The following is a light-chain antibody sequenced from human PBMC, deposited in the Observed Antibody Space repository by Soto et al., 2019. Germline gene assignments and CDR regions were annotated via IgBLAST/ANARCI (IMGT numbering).Light chain of an antibody. CDR1: NSDIGSYKY. V-gene: IGLV2-14*01. J-gene: IGLJ2*01. Sequence: QSALTQPASVSGSPGQSITISCAGSNSDIGSYKYVSWYQQHPGKAPKLMIYEVSNRPSGVSNRFSGSKSGNTASLTISGLQAEDEADYYCSSYTSSSIVVFGGGTKLTVL. CDR3: SSYTSSSIVV. CDR2: EVS.